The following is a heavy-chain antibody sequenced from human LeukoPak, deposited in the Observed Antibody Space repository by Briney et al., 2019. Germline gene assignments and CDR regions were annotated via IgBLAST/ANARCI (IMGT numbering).Heavy chain of an antibody. Sequence: GGSLRLSCAASGFTFSSYGMHWVRQAPGKGLEWVAVISYDGSNKYYADSVKGRFTISRDNSKNTLYLRMNSLRAEDTAVYYCAKDLRHSSSWYIDYWGQGTLVTVSS. V-gene: IGHV3-30*18. D-gene: IGHD6-13*01. CDR3: AKDLRHSSSWYIDY. CDR1: GFTFSSYG. CDR2: ISYDGSNK. J-gene: IGHJ4*02.